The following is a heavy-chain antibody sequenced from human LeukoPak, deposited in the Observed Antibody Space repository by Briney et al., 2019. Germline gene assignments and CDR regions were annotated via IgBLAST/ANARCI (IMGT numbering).Heavy chain of an antibody. CDR1: GYTFTGYY. J-gene: IGHJ5*02. CDR2: INPNSGGT. D-gene: IGHD3-3*01. Sequence: ASVKVSCKASGYTFTGYYMHWVRQAPGQGLEWMGWINPNSGGTNYAQKFQGRVTMTRDTSISTAYMELSRLRSDDTAVYYCARGCSRDYDFWSGSNWFDPWGQGTLVTVSS. CDR3: ARGCSRDYDFWSGSNWFDP. V-gene: IGHV1-2*02.